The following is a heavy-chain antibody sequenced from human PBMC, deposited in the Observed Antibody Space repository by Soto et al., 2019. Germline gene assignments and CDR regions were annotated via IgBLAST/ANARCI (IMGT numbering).Heavy chain of an antibody. CDR1: GGSFSGYY. V-gene: IGHV4-34*01. CDR3: ARGPLYYGSGSYFWFDP. Sequence: QVQLQQWGAGLLKPSETLSLTCAVYGGSFSGYYWSWIRQPPGKGLEWIGEINHSGSTNYNPSLKSRVTRSVHTSKNQFSLKLSSVTAADTAVYYCARGPLYYGSGSYFWFDPWGQGTLVTVSS. D-gene: IGHD3-10*01. CDR2: INHSGST. J-gene: IGHJ5*02.